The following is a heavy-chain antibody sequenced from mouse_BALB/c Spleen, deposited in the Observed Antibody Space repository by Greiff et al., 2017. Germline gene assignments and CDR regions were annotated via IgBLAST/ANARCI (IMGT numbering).Heavy chain of an antibody. V-gene: IGHV5-4*02. J-gene: IGHJ4*01. CDR2: ISDGGSYT. Sequence: VQGVESGGGLVKPGGSLKLSCAASGFTFSDYYMYWVRQTPEKRLEWVATISDGGSYTYYPDSVKGRFTISRDNAKNNLYLQMSSLKSEDTAMYYCARDGYDAMDYWGQGTSVTVSS. CDR1: GFTFSDYY. CDR3: ARDGYDAMDY.